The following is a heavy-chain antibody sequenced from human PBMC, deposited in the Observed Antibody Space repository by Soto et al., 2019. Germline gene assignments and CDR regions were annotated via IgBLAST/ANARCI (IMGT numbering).Heavy chain of an antibody. CDR2: IHYSGTT. J-gene: IGHJ3*02. Sequence: SETLSLTCTVSGVSISSGGFYWSWIRQHPGKGLDWIGYIHYSGTTYYNPSLESRVTISVDTSKDQFSLKLSSVTAADTAVYYCARGYDLDAFDIWGQGTMVTVSS. D-gene: IGHD3-3*01. CDR1: GVSISSGGFY. V-gene: IGHV4-31*03. CDR3: ARGYDLDAFDI.